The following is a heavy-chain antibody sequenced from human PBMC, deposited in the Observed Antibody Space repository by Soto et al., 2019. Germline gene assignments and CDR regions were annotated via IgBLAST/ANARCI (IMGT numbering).Heavy chain of an antibody. D-gene: IGHD3-10*01. CDR3: GEDGVTWCGGSGFEY. CDR1: GFSFSRYA. J-gene: IGHJ4*02. V-gene: IGHV3-23*01. Sequence: EVQLLESGGGLVQPGGSLTLSCAASGFSFSRYAISWVRQAPGQGLEWVSGVSGSGDETYYADSVKGRFTISKDNTKNTRYLQVNSLRAEETAVYYCGEDGVTWCGGSGFEYWGQGTLVTVSA. CDR2: VSGSGDET.